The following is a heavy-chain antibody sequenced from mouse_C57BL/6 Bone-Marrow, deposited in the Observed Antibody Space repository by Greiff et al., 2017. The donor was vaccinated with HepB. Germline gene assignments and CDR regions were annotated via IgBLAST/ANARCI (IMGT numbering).Heavy chain of an antibody. V-gene: IGHV1-61*01. CDR3: AREGFYGNYSRWYFDV. J-gene: IGHJ1*03. CDR1: GYTFTSYW. D-gene: IGHD2-1*01. Sequence: QVQLQQPGAELVRPGSSVKLSCKASGYTFTSYWMDWVKQRPGQGLEWIGNIYPSDSETHYNQKFKDKATLTVDKSSSTAYMQLSSLTSEDSAVYYCAREGFYGNYSRWYFDVWGTGTTVTVSS. CDR2: IYPSDSET.